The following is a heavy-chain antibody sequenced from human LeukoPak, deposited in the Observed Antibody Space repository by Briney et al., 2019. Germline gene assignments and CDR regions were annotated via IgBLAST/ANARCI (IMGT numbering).Heavy chain of an antibody. D-gene: IGHD6-6*01. V-gene: IGHV3-23*01. J-gene: IGHJ4*02. CDR2: ISGSGGNT. CDR3: AKGSHGYSSSSADY. Sequence: GGSLRLSCAASGFTFSSYAMSWVRQAPGKGLEWVSVISGSGGNTYYADSVKGRFTISRGNSKNTLYLQMNSLRVDDTAVYSCAKGSHGYSSSSADYWGQGTLVTVSS. CDR1: GFTFSSYA.